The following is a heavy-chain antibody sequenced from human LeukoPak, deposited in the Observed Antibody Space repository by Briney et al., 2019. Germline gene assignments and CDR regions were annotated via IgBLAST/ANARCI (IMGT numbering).Heavy chain of an antibody. J-gene: IGHJ4*02. D-gene: IGHD2-8*01. Sequence: PSQTLSLTCTVSGGSVSSGNYYWSWIRQPAGKGLEWIGRIYTSGSTNYNPSLKSRVTISVDTSKNQFSLKLSSVTAADTAVYYCARGDEHCTNGVCHPGDLDYWGQGTLVTVSS. CDR2: IYTSGST. CDR1: GGSVSSGNYY. CDR3: ARGDEHCTNGVCHPGDLDY. V-gene: IGHV4-61*02.